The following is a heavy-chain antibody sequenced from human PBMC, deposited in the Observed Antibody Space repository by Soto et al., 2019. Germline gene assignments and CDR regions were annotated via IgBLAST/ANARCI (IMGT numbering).Heavy chain of an antibody. Sequence: EVQLVESGGGLVQPGGSLRLSCAASGFTFNTYWMHWVRQAPGKGLVWVSRANSDGSSTTYADSVKGQFIISRDNAGNTLYLQMNRMRAEDTAYYYGTRVVRFESTEYSYSDGMDGWGQGTTVTVSS. D-gene: IGHD3-10*01. CDR2: ANSDGSST. CDR1: GFTFNTYW. J-gene: IGHJ6*02. CDR3: TRVVRFESTEYSYSDGMDG. V-gene: IGHV3-74*03.